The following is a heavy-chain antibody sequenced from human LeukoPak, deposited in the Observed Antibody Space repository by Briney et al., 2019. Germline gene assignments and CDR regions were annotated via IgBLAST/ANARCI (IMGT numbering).Heavy chain of an antibody. D-gene: IGHD3-3*01. CDR3: ARYYDFWSGYLLYYYYGMDV. J-gene: IGHJ6*02. CDR1: GFTFGSYA. Sequence: GGSLRLSCAASGFTFGSYAMSWVRQAPGKGLEWVSVIYSGGSTYYADSVKGRFTISRDNSKNTLYLQMNSLRAEDTAVYYCARYYDFWSGYLLYYYYGMDVWGQGTTVTVSS. CDR2: IYSGGST. V-gene: IGHV3-66*01.